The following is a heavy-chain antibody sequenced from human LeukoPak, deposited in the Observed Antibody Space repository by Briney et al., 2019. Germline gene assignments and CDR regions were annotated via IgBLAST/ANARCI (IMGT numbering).Heavy chain of an antibody. V-gene: IGHV4-34*01. D-gene: IGHD2-15*01. CDR3: ARVKVGYYYYYGMDV. J-gene: IGHJ6*02. CDR2: INHSGST. CDR1: GGSFSGYY. Sequence: SETLSLTCAVYGGSFSGYYWSWIRQPPGKGLEWIGEINHSGSTNYNPSLKSRVTISVDTSKNQFSLKLSPVTAADTAVYYCARVKVGYYYYYGMDVWGQGTTVTVSS.